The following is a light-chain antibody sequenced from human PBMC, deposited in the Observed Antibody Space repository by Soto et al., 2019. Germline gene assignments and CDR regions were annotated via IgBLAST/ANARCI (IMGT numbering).Light chain of an antibody. Sequence: EIVLTQSPSTLYLSXAASATLAXXXXQSIGYYLAWYQEKPGQAPRLLIYGASIRATGIPARFSGSWSGTDFTLTINGLEPEDSAVYYCQQRGNWPPTWTFGQGTKVDIK. CDR2: GAS. CDR3: QQRGNWPPTWT. J-gene: IGKJ1*01. CDR1: QSIGYY. V-gene: IGKV3-11*01.